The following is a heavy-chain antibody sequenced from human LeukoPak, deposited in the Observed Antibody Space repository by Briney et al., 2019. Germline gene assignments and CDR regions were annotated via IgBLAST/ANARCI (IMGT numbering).Heavy chain of an antibody. CDR1: GFTFSTYE. V-gene: IGHV3-48*03. CDR3: ARDGLHIVVVTARAFDI. Sequence: PGGSLRLSCAASGFTFSTYEMNWVRQAPGKGLEWVSYISSSGSNIYYADSVKGRFTISRDNAKNSLYLQLNSLSAEDTAVYYCARDGLHIVVVTARAFDIWGQGPMVTVSS. J-gene: IGHJ3*02. D-gene: IGHD2-21*02. CDR2: ISSSGSNI.